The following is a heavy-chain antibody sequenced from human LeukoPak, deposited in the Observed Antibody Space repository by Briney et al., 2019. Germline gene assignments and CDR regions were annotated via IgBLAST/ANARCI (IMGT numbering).Heavy chain of an antibody. CDR3: ASQLHYGDIHYFDY. D-gene: IGHD4-17*01. V-gene: IGHV1-18*04. Sequence: ASVKVSCKASGYTFTGYYMHWVRQAPGQGLEWMGWISGYNGNTNYEQKLQGRVTMTTDTSTSTAYMELRSLRSDDTAVYYCASQLHYGDIHYFDYWGQGTLVTVSS. CDR1: GYTFTGYY. CDR2: ISGYNGNT. J-gene: IGHJ4*02.